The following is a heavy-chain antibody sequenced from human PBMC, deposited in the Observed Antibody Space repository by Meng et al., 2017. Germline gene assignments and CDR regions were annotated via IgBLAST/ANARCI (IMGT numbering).Heavy chain of an antibody. CDR2: IYHSGST. Sequence: VQFKDAGPGWVKPAGTLSPTCAVSGGPISSSNWWGWVRQPPGKGLEWIGEIYHSGSTNYNPSLKSRVTISVDKSKNQFSLKLSSVTAADTAVYYCARDGRSWDWGQGTLVTVSS. V-gene: IGHV4-4*02. J-gene: IGHJ4*02. D-gene: IGHD7-27*01. CDR1: GGPISSSNW. CDR3: ARDGRSWD.